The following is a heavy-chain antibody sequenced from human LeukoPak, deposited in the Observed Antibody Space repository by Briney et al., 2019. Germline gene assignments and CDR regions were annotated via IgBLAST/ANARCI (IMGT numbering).Heavy chain of an antibody. CDR3: TTNPYYYYYYMDV. CDR1: GFTFSNAW. J-gene: IGHJ6*03. CDR2: IKSKTDGGTT. V-gene: IGHV3-15*01. Sequence: RSGGSLRLSCAASGFTFSNAWMSWVRQAPGKGLEWVGRIKSKTDGGTTDYAAPVKGRFTISRDVSKNTLYLQMNSLKTEDTAVYYCTTNPYYYYYYMDVWGKGTTVTVSS.